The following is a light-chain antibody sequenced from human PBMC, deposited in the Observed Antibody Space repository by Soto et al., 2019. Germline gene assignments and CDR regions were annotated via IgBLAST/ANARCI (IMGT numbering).Light chain of an antibody. V-gene: IGLV4-60*02. CDR3: ETWDFNTRV. CDR2: LEGSGSY. J-gene: IGLJ3*02. CDR1: SGHSSYI. Sequence: QSVLTQSSSASASLGSSVKLTCTLSSGHSSYIIAWHQQQPGKGPRYLMKLEGSGSYNKGSGVPDRFSGSSSGADRYLTISNLQFEDEADYYCETWDFNTRVFGGGTKLTVL.